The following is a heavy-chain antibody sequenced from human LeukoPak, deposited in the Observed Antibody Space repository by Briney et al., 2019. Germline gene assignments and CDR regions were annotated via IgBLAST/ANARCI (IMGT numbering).Heavy chain of an antibody. D-gene: IGHD3/OR15-3a*01. CDR1: GYSISSGYY. V-gene: IGHV4-38-2*02. Sequence: SETLSLTCSVSGYSISSGYYWGWIRQPPGKGLEWIGRIYHSGSTHYNPSLKSRVIISVDTSNNQSSLNLSSVTAADTALYYCARVGIPGWTDAFDIWGQGTMVTVSS. J-gene: IGHJ3*02. CDR3: ARVGIPGWTDAFDI. CDR2: IYHSGST.